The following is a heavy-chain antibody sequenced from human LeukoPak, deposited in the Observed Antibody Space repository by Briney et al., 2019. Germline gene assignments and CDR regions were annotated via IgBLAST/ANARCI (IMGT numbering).Heavy chain of an antibody. J-gene: IGHJ4*02. CDR3: ARAEGYGGELDS. CDR1: GFTFSNYA. CDR2: ISYDGSNK. V-gene: IGHV3-30*04. D-gene: IGHD4-23*01. Sequence: GGSLRLSCEASGFTFSNYAMHWVRQAPGKGLEWVAVISYDGSNKYYADSMKGRFTISRDNSKNTLYLLMNSLRAEDTAVYYCARAEGYGGELDSWGQGTLVTVSS.